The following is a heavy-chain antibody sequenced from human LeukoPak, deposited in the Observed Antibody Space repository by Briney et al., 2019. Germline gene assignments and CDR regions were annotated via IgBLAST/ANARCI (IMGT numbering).Heavy chain of an antibody. J-gene: IGHJ4*02. CDR2: IWYDGSNK. CDR1: GFTFSSYG. V-gene: IGHV3-33*01. CDR3: ARALTMIVVVPGY. Sequence: GGSLRLSCAASGFTFSSYGMHRVRQAPGKGLEWVAVIWYDGSNKYYADSVKGRFTISRDNSKNTLYLQMNSLGAEDTAVYYCARALTMIVVVPGYWGQGTLVTVSS. D-gene: IGHD3-22*01.